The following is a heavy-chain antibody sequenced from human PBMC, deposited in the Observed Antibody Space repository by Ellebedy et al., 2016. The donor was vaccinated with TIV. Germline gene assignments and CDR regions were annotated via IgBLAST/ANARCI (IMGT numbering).Heavy chain of an antibody. CDR2: ISGSGGST. CDR1: GFTFSSYA. Sequence: GESLKISCAASGFTFSSYAMSWVRRAPGKGLEWVSAISGSGGSTYYADSVKGRFTISRDNAKNSLFLQMNSLRDEDTAVYYCVRKSSFDYWGQGTLVTASS. CDR3: VRKSSFDY. J-gene: IGHJ4*02. V-gene: IGHV3-23*01.